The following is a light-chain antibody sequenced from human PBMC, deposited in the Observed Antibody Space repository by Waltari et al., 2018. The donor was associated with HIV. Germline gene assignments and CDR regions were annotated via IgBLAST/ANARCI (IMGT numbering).Light chain of an antibody. V-gene: IGLV3-27*01. CDR2: KDT. J-gene: IGLJ2*01. CDR1: ALAKKH. Sequence: SYELTQPSSVSVSPGQTARITCSVDALAKKHPRWFQQKSGQAPSVVIYKDTERPSEIPERFSGSSSGTTVTLTINGAQVEDEADYYCYSATDDYRVVFGGGTQLTVL. CDR3: YSATDDYRVV.